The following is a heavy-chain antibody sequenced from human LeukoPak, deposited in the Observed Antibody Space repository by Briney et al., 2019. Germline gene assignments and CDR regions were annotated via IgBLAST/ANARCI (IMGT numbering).Heavy chain of an antibody. CDR1: GFTFSNYW. CDR3: AKVGRYYDFWSGYHDNWYFDL. J-gene: IGHJ2*01. Sequence: GGSLRLSCSASGFTFSNYWMSWVRQAPGKGLEWVTFIRYDGSNKNYADSVKGRFTISRDNSKNTLYLQMNSLRPEDTAMYYCAKVGRYYDFWSGYHDNWYFDLWGRGALVTVSS. V-gene: IGHV3-30*02. CDR2: IRYDGSNK. D-gene: IGHD3-3*01.